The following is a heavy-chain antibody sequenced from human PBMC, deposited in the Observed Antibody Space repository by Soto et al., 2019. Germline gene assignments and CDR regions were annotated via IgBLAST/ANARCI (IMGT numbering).Heavy chain of an antibody. J-gene: IGHJ6*02. V-gene: IGHV3-23*01. Sequence: PGGSLRLSCAASGFTFSSYAMSWVRQAPGKGLEWVSAISGSGGSTYYADSVKGRFTISRDNSKNTLYLQMNSLRAEDTAVYYCANHRGVVQSSRSERGHNYYYGMDVWGQGATVTVSS. D-gene: IGHD3-3*01. CDR2: ISGSGGST. CDR3: ANHRGVVQSSRSERGHNYYYGMDV. CDR1: GFTFSSYA.